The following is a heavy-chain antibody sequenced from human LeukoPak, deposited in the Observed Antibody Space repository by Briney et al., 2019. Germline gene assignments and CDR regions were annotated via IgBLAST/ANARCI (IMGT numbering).Heavy chain of an antibody. J-gene: IGHJ4*02. CDR3: ARAPLQLWLPFDY. CDR2: IFNSDDTI. D-gene: IGHD5-18*01. CDR1: GFTFSTYD. V-gene: IGHV3-48*03. Sequence: GGSLRLSCAASGFTFSTYDMNWVRQAPGKGLEWVSYIFNSDDTIKYADSVKGRFTISRDNAKNSLYLQMNSLRAEDTAVYYCARAPLQLWLPFDYWGQGTLVTVSS.